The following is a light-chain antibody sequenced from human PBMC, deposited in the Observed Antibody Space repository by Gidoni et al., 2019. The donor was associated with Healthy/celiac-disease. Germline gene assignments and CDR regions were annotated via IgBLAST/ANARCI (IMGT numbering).Light chain of an antibody. V-gene: IGLV6-57*02. CDR3: QSYDSSNHAV. CDR2: EDN. CDR1: RGSIASNY. J-gene: IGLJ7*01. Sequence: NFMLTQPHSVSESPGKPVTISCTGSRGSIASNYVQWYQQRPGSAPTTVIYEDNQRPSGVPDRFSGSIDSSSNSASLTIAGLKTEDEADYYCQSYDSSNHAVFGGGTQLTVL.